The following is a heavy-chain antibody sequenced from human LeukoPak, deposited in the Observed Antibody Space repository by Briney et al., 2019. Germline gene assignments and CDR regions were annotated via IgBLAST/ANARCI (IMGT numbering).Heavy chain of an antibody. Sequence: ASVKVSCKASGYTFTGYYMHWVRQAPGQGLEWMGWINPNNGGTNYAQKFQGRVTMTSDTSISTAYMELSRLISDDTAVYYCVRDPSEVGALWGQGSLVTVSS. CDR2: INPNNGGT. CDR1: GYTFTGYY. CDR3: VRDPSEVGAL. J-gene: IGHJ4*02. D-gene: IGHD1-26*01. V-gene: IGHV1-2*02.